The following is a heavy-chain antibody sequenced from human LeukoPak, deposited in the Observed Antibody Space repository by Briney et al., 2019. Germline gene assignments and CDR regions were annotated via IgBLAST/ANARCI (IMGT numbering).Heavy chain of an antibody. J-gene: IGHJ3*01. CDR3: ARQDGSGTYDAFDV. CDR1: GYLFTSYW. CDR2: IYPGDSDT. V-gene: IGHV5-51*01. Sequence: GESLKISCKDSGYLFTSYWIAWVRQRPAKSLEWRGIIYPGDSDTRYSPSFQGQVTISADKSINTAYLHWSSLKASDTAIYYCARQDGSGTYDAFDVWGQGTMVTV. D-gene: IGHD3-10*01.